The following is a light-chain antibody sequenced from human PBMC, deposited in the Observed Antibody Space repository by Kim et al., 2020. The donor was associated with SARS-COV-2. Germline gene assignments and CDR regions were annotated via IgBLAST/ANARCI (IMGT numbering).Light chain of an antibody. V-gene: IGLV9-49*01. CDR3: GADHGSGSSV. CDR1: SGYSNYK. Sequence: QLVLTQPPSASASLGASVTLTCTLSSGYSNYKVDWYQQRPGKGPRFVMRVGTGGIVGSKGDGIPDRFSVLGSGLNRYLTIKNIQEEDESDYHCGADHGSGSSVFGGGTQLTVL. J-gene: IGLJ2*01. CDR2: VGTGGIVG.